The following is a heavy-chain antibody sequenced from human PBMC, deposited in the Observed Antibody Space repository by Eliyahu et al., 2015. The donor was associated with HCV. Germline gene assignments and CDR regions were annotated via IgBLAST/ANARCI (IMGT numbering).Heavy chain of an antibody. V-gene: IGHV3-53*02. Sequence: EVQLVETGGGLIQPGGSLRLSCAASGFTVSSNYMSWVRQAPGKGLEWVSVIYSGGSTYYADSVKGRFTISRDNSKNTLYLQMNSLRAEDTAVYYCARNRRYSSGWHEKEVGYFDYWGQGTLVTVSS. CDR1: GFTVSSNY. CDR2: IYSGGST. J-gene: IGHJ4*02. CDR3: ARNRRYSSGWHEKEVGYFDY. D-gene: IGHD6-19*01.